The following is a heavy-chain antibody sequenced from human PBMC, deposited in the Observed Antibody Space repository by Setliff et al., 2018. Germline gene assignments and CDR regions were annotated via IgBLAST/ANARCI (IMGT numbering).Heavy chain of an antibody. CDR2: IIPIFGTA. Sequence: SVKVSCKASGGTFSSYAISWVRQAPGQGLEWMGGIIPIFGTANYAQKFQGRVTITTDESTSTAYMELSSLRSEDTAVYYCARAYSSGWYAVGGYFDYWGQGTQVTVSS. V-gene: IGHV1-69*05. CDR1: GGTFSSYA. CDR3: ARAYSSGWYAVGGYFDY. D-gene: IGHD6-19*01. J-gene: IGHJ4*02.